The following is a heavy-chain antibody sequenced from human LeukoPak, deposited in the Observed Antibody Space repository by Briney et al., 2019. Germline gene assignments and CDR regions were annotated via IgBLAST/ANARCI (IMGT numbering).Heavy chain of an antibody. CDR3: ARDPVEMATTYDY. V-gene: IGHV3-48*01. Sequence: GGSLRLSCAASGFTFSFSTYNMNWVRQTPGKGLEWVSYISRRSTTTYYADSVKGRFTISRDNAKNSLYLEMSSLRAEDTAVYYCARDPVEMATTYDYWGQGTLVTVSS. D-gene: IGHD5-24*01. CDR1: GFTFSFSTYN. CDR2: ISRRSTTT. J-gene: IGHJ4*02.